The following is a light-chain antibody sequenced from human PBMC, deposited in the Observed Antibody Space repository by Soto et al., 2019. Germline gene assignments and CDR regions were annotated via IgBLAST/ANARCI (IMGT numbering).Light chain of an antibody. CDR2: DVT. J-gene: IGLJ3*02. Sequence: QSVLTQPASVSGSPGQSITISCTGTSSDVGGYNYVSWYQQHPGKAPKLMIYDVTNRPSGVSNRFSGSKSGNTASLTISGXXXEDEADYYCSSYTSSSTPLVFGGGTKLTVL. V-gene: IGLV2-14*01. CDR1: SSDVGGYNY. CDR3: SSYTSSSTPLV.